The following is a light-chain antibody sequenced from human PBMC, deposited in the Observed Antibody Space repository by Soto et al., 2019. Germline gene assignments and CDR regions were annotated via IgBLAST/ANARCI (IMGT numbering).Light chain of an antibody. V-gene: IGKV3-20*01. CDR1: QSIKSSS. J-gene: IGKJ1*01. CDR2: GAS. Sequence: EIVLTHSPGTLSLSPCERATLSFSASQSIKSSSLAWYQQRPGQAPRLLMYGASSRATGIPDKFSGSGSGTDFTLTISRLEPEDFAVYYCQQYGSSPRTFGQGTKVDIK. CDR3: QQYGSSPRT.